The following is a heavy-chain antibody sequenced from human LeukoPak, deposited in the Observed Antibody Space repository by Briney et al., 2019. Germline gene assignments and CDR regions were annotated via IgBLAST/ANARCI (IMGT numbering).Heavy chain of an antibody. V-gene: IGHV3-48*03. D-gene: IGHD5-18*01. CDR1: GFTFSNYE. Sequence: GGSLRLSCAASGFTFSNYEFNWVRQAPGKGLEWVSYISSSGRNIYYADSVKRRFTISRDNAKNSLYLQMNSLRAEDTAVYYCARDLVQLWSKDFWGQGTLVTVSS. J-gene: IGHJ4*02. CDR2: ISSSGRNI. CDR3: ARDLVQLWSKDF.